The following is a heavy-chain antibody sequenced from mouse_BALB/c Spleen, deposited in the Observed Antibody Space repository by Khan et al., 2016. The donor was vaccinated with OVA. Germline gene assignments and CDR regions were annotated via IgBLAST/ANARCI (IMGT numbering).Heavy chain of an antibody. Sequence: QLEESGGGLVQPGGSRKLSCAASGFTFSNFGMHWVRQAPEKGLEWVAYINSGSTTVYYADTVKGRFTVSRDNPKNTLLLQMTSLRSEDTAKYYCARDGYYYFDFWGQGTTLTVSS. CDR2: INSGSTTV. J-gene: IGHJ2*01. D-gene: IGHD2-3*01. CDR1: GFTFSNFG. V-gene: IGHV5-17*02. CDR3: ARDGYYYFDF.